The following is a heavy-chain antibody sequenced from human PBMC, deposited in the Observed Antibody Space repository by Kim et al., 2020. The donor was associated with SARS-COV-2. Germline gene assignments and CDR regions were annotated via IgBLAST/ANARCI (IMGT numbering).Heavy chain of an antibody. CDR1: GFTFREFP. J-gene: IGHJ6*02. CDR2: IRSTIYGGTT. CDR3: VRVDCSSVSCYGDDYRNYSGMDV. D-gene: IGHD2-2*01. V-gene: IGHV3-49*04. Sequence: GGSLRLSCLSSGFTFREFPMAWVRQAPGKGLEWIGFIRSTIYGGTTEYAASVRGRFIISRDDSKNIAHLQMNSLKTEDTGVYYCVRVDCSSVSCYGDDYRNYSGMDVWCQGTTVIVSS.